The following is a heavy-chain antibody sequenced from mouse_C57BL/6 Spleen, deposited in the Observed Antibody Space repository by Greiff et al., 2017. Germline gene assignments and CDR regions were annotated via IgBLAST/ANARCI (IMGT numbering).Heavy chain of an antibody. V-gene: IGHV1-69*01. J-gene: IGHJ2*01. D-gene: IGHD1-1*01. Sequence: QVHVKQPGAELVMPGASVKLSCKASGYTFTSYWMHWVKQRPGQGLEWIGEIDPSDSYTNYNQKFKGKSTLTVDKSSSTAYMQLSSLTSEDSAVYYCARGTSHYYGSSPFDYWGQGTTLTVSS. CDR2: IDPSDSYT. CDR3: ARGTSHYYGSSPFDY. CDR1: GYTFTSYW.